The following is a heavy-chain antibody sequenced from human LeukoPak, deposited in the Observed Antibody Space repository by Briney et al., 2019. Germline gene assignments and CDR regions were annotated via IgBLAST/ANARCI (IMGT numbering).Heavy chain of an antibody. CDR3: ARVDYSYYMDV. V-gene: IGHV1-2*02. J-gene: IGHJ6*03. Sequence: ASVKVSCKASGYTFTGYYMHWVRQAPGQGLEWMGWINPNSGGTNYAQKFQGRVTMTTDTSTSTAYMELRSLTSDDTAVYYCARVDYSYYMDVWGKGTTVTVSS. CDR2: INPNSGGT. CDR1: GYTFTGYY.